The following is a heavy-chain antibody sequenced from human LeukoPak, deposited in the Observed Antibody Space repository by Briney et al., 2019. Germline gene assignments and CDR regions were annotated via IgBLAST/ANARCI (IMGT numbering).Heavy chain of an antibody. CDR3: AKEGGRYYDSSGNY. J-gene: IGHJ4*02. CDR1: GFTFSSYA. V-gene: IGHV3-23*01. Sequence: GGSLRLSCAASGFTFSSYAMSWVRQAPGKGLEWVSAISGSGGATYYADSVKGRFTISRDNSKNTPYLQMNSLRAEDTAVFYCAKEGGRYYDSSGNYWGQGALVTVSS. CDR2: ISGSGGAT. D-gene: IGHD3-22*01.